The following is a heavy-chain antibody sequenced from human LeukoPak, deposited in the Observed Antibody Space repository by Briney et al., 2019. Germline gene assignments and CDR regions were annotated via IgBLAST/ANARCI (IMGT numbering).Heavy chain of an antibody. CDR1: GGSISSSSYY. J-gene: IGHJ4*02. Sequence: SETLSLTCTVSGGSISSSSYYWDRIRQPPGKGLEWIGSLYYSGSTYYNPSLKSRVTISVDTSKNQFSLKLSSVTAADTAVFYCARRSYYDSSAIFDYWGQGTLVTVSS. D-gene: IGHD3-22*01. CDR2: LYYSGST. CDR3: ARRSYYDSSAIFDY. V-gene: IGHV4-39*01.